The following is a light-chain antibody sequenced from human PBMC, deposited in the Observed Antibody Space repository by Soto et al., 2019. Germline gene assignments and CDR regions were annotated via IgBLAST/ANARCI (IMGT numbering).Light chain of an antibody. Sequence: QSLLTQPPSVSGTPRQNVTISCTGSTSNIGAGYDVHWYQQLPGTAPKLLIYGNSNRPSGVPDRFSGSKSGTSASLAITGLQAEDEADYYCQSYDSSLSGSSVFGTGTKVTVL. CDR1: TSNIGAGYD. CDR3: QSYDSSLSGSSV. V-gene: IGLV1-40*01. J-gene: IGLJ1*01. CDR2: GNS.